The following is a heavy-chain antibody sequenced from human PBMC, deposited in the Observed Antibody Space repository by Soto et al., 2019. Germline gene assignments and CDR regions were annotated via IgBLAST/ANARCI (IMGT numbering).Heavy chain of an antibody. CDR2: ISAYNGNK. J-gene: IGHJ5*02. V-gene: IGHV1-18*04. D-gene: IGHD3-22*01. Sequence: GASVKVSCKASGYTFTSYGISWERQAPGQGLEWMGWISAYNGNKTYAQKLQGRVTMTTDTSTSTAYMELRSLRSDDTAVYYCARAPMYYDDSSIDHWGQVTLVTVSS. CDR3: ARAPMYYDDSSIDH. CDR1: GYTFTSYG.